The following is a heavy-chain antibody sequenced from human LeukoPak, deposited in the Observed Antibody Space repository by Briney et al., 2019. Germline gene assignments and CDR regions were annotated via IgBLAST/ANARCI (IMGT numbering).Heavy chain of an antibody. CDR3: ARVRFAGGVALLDP. D-gene: IGHD3-16*01. CDR2: ISTSGSTI. Sequence: GGSLRLSCAASGFTFSSYEMNWVRQAPGKGLEWVSYISTSGSTIYYADSVKGRSTISRDNAKNSLYLQMNSLRAEDTAVYYCARVRFAGGVALLDPWGQGTLVTVSS. CDR1: GFTFSSYE. J-gene: IGHJ5*02. V-gene: IGHV3-48*03.